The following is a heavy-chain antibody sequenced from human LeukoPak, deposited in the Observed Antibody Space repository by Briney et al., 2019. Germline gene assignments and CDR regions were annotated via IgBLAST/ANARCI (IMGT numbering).Heavy chain of an antibody. CDR2: ISSSSSYI. CDR1: GFIFSDYW. D-gene: IGHD5-18*01. CDR3: AREGQYGYIFDY. V-gene: IGHV3-21*01. Sequence: PGGSLRLSCGASGFIFSDYWMSWVRQAPGKGLEWVSSISSSSSYIYYADSVKGRFTISRDNAKNSLYLQMNSLRAEDTAVYYCAREGQYGYIFDYWGQGTLVTVSS. J-gene: IGHJ4*02.